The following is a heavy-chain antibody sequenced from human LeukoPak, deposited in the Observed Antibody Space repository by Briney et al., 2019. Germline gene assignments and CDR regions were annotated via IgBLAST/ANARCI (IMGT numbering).Heavy chain of an antibody. Sequence: GGSLRLSCAASGFAFSSYEMNWVRQAPGKGLEWVSHISSSGSTIYYADSVKGRFTISRDNAKNTLYLEVNSLRAEDTAVYYCARTFAAAHIDYWGQGTLVTVSS. D-gene: IGHD2-15*01. V-gene: IGHV3-48*03. CDR1: GFAFSSYE. J-gene: IGHJ4*02. CDR3: ARTFAAAHIDY. CDR2: ISSSGSTI.